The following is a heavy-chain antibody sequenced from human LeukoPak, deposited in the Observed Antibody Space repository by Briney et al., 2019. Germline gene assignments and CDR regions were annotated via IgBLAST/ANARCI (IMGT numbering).Heavy chain of an antibody. CDR2: ISGTASSI. CDR1: EFTFSSYS. V-gene: IGHV3-48*04. Sequence: PGGSLRLSCAASEFTFSSYSMSWVRQAPGKGLEWVSYISGTASSIYYADSVKGRFTISRDNAKNSLYLQMNSLRAEDTAVYYCAKDNYDILTGYWVYWGQGTLVTVSS. D-gene: IGHD3-9*01. CDR3: AKDNYDILTGYWVY. J-gene: IGHJ4*02.